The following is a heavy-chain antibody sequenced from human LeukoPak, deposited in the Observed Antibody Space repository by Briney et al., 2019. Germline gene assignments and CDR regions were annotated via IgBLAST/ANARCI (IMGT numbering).Heavy chain of an antibody. V-gene: IGHV4-59*08. CDR2: IYYSGST. J-gene: IGHJ6*02. Sequence: SETLSLTCTVSGGSISSYYWSWVRQPPGKGLEWIGYIYYSGSTNYNPSLKSRVTISVDTSKNQFSLKLSSLTAADTAVYYCALGYCSSTSCYNEWAYYYYGMDVWGQGTTVTVSS. CDR3: ALGYCSSTSCYNEWAYYYYGMDV. D-gene: IGHD2-2*02. CDR1: GGSISSYY.